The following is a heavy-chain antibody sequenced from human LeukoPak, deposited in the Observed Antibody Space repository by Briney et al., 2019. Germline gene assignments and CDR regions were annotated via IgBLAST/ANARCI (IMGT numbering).Heavy chain of an antibody. J-gene: IGHJ4*02. CDR3: ARVYYYDSSGYPFDY. D-gene: IGHD3-22*01. CDR2: IYSGGST. CDR1: GFTVSSNY. Sequence: QPGGSLRLSCAASGFTVSSNYMSWVRQAPGKGLEWVSVIYSGGSTYYADSVKGRFTISRDNSKNTLYLQMNSLRAEDTAVYYCARVYYYDSSGYPFDYWGQGTLVTVSS. V-gene: IGHV3-53*01.